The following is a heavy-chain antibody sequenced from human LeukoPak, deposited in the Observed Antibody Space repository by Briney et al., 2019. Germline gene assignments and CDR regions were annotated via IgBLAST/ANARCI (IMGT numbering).Heavy chain of an antibody. CDR3: ARHKKNYYYYYMDV. Sequence: GASVKVSCKASGYTFTSYGISWVRQAPGQGLEWMGWISAYNGNTNYAQKLQGRVTMTTDTSTSTAYMELRSLRSDDTAVYYCARHKKNYYYYYMDVWGKGTTVTVSS. J-gene: IGHJ6*03. CDR2: ISAYNGNT. CDR1: GYTFTSYG. V-gene: IGHV1-18*01.